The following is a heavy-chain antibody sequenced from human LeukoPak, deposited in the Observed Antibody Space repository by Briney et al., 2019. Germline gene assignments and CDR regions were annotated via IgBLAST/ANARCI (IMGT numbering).Heavy chain of an antibody. CDR1: GLTFNSHS. Sequence: PGGSLRLSCVASGLTFNSHSMSWVRQAPGMGLEWVSVVSTNGDVTFYADSVKGRFTISRDNSKNTLFLQMNSLRAEDTAVYYCAKAAHSGSYSSFDYWGQGTLVTVSS. V-gene: IGHV3-23*01. J-gene: IGHJ4*02. CDR2: VSTNGDVT. CDR3: AKAAHSGSYSSFDY. D-gene: IGHD1-26*01.